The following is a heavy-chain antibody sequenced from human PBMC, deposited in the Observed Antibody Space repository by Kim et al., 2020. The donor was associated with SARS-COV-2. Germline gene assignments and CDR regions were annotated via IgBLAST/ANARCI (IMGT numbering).Heavy chain of an antibody. CDR2: INHSGST. CDR1: GGSFSGYY. Sequence: SETLSLTCAVYGGSFSGYYWSWIRQPPGKGLEWIGEINHSGSTNYNPSLKSRVTISVDTSKNQFSLKLSSVTAADKAVYYCARYVTMVRGVMNWFDPWGQGTLVTVSS. D-gene: IGHD3-10*01. V-gene: IGHV4-34*01. CDR3: ARYVTMVRGVMNWFDP. J-gene: IGHJ5*02.